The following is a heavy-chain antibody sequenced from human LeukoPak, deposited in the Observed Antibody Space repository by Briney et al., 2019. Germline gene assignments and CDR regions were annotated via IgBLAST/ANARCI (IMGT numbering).Heavy chain of an antibody. CDR1: GGSISSSSYY. CDR2: IYYSGST. Sequence: PSETLSLTCTVSGGSISSSSYYWGWIRQPPGKGLGWIGSIYYSGSTYYNPSLKSRVTISVDTSKNQFSLKLSSVTAADTAVYYCARSSKHDAFDIWGQGTMVTVSS. D-gene: IGHD4-11*01. CDR3: ARSSKHDAFDI. V-gene: IGHV4-39*01. J-gene: IGHJ3*02.